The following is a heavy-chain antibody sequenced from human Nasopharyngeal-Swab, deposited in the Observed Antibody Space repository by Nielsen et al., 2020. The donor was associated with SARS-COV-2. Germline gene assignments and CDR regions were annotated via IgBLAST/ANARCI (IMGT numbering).Heavy chain of an antibody. D-gene: IGHD3-22*01. CDR2: IYYSGST. J-gene: IGHJ3*02. V-gene: IGHV4-59*01. Sequence: SETLSLPCTVSGGSISSSYWSWIRQPPGKGLEWIGYIYYSGSTNYNPSLKSRVTISVDTSKNQFSLKLSSVTAADTAVYYCARDAELKYYYDSSGYHHLGAFDIWGQGTMVTVSS. CDR1: GGSISSSY. CDR3: ARDAELKYYYDSSGYHHLGAFDI.